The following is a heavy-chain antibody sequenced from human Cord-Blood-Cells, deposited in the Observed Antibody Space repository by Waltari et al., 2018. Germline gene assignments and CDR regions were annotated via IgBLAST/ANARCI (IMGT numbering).Heavy chain of an antibody. CDR1: GGSISSSSYY. V-gene: IGHV4-39*07. D-gene: IGHD1-26*01. CDR3: ARLGGDSGSYYFDY. J-gene: IGHJ4*02. CDR2: IYYSGST. Sequence: QLQLQESGPGLVKPSETLSLTCTVSGGSISSSSYYWGWIRQPPGKGLEWIGSIYYSGSTYYIPSLKSRVTISVDTSKNQFSLKLSSVTAADTAVYYCARLGGDSGSYYFDYWGQGTLVTVSS.